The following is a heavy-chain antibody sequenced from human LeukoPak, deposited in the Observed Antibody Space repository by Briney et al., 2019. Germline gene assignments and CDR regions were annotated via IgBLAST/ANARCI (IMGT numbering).Heavy chain of an antibody. CDR2: ISGNNDNP. J-gene: IGHJ4*02. Sequence: AASVKVSFKASGYTFSNFGISWVRQAPGQGLEWMGWISGNNDNPNYVQKFQGRLTVTTDSSTSTAYMELRNLRSDDTAVYYCARDGTSTDDYWGQGTLVTVSS. V-gene: IGHV1-18*01. CDR3: ARDGTSTDDY. D-gene: IGHD2-2*01. CDR1: GYTFSNFG.